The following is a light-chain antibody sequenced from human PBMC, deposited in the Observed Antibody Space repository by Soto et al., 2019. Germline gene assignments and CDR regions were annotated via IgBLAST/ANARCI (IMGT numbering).Light chain of an antibody. CDR3: SSFSTSSTLVV. CDR1: SSDIGGYNY. Sequence: QAVVTQPASVSGSPGQSITISCTGTSSDIGGYNYVSWYQQHPGKAPKLMIYEVSDRPSGVSNRFSGSRSGNTASLTISGLQAEDEAHYYCSSFSTSSTLVVFGGGTKLTVL. J-gene: IGLJ2*01. V-gene: IGLV2-14*01. CDR2: EVS.